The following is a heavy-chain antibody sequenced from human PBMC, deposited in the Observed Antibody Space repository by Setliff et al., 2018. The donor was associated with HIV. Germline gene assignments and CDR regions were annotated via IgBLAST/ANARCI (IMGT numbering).Heavy chain of an antibody. CDR2: IYYSGST. CDR3: ARESQQYYDILTGFNYYYGMDV. CDR1: GGSISGYY. D-gene: IGHD3-9*01. J-gene: IGHJ6*02. V-gene: IGHV4-59*01. Sequence: SGTLSLTCNVSGGSISGYYWSWVRQPPGKGLEWIGYIYYSGSTNYNPSLRSRVTISVDTSKNQVSLRLTSVTSADTALYYCARESQQYYDILTGFNYYYGMDVWGRGITVTVSS.